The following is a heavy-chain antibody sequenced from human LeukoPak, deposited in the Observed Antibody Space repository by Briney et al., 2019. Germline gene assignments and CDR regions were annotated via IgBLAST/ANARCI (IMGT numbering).Heavy chain of an antibody. CDR1: GYTFTSYA. CDR3: AREARTYYDFWSGYFDY. Sequence: ASVKVSCKASGYTFTSYAMHWVLQAPGQRLEWMGWINAGNGNTKYSQEFQGRVTITRDTSASTAYMELSSLRSEDMAVYYCAREARTYYDFWSGYFDYWGQGTLVTVSS. V-gene: IGHV1-3*03. D-gene: IGHD3-3*01. CDR2: INAGNGNT. J-gene: IGHJ4*02.